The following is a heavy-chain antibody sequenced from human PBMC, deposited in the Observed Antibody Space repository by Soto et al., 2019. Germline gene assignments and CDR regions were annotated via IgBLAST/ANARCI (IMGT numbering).Heavy chain of an antibody. J-gene: IGHJ5*02. CDR2: INHSGST. CDR3: ARGLSNIVLSS. D-gene: IGHD2-8*01. V-gene: IGHV4-34*01. Sequence: SETLSLTCAVYGGSFSGYYWSWIRQPPGKGLEWIGEINHSGSTNYNPSLKSRVAISVDTSKNQFSLKRSSVTAADTAVYYCARGLSNIVLSSWGQGTLVTVYS. CDR1: GGSFSGYY.